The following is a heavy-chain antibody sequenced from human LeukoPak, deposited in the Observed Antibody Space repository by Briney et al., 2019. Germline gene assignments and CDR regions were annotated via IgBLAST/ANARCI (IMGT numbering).Heavy chain of an antibody. D-gene: IGHD5-24*01. CDR2: IWYEECNK. CDR1: GFTLSIAW. V-gene: IGHV3-30*02. Sequence: GGPDRLFCAPWGFTLSIAWMSCARHAPEKAVVCVAYIWYEECNKLCGHSVKARFTIYRDNSKNTLYLQMNSLRAEDTAVYYCAKAVGWLQSPGAFDIWGQGTMVTVSS. J-gene: IGHJ3*02. CDR3: AKAVGWLQSPGAFDI.